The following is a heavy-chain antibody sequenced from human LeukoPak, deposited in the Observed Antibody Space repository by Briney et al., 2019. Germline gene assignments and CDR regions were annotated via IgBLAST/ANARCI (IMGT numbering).Heavy chain of an antibody. J-gene: IGHJ4*02. CDR2: IHYSSTYI. CDR3: ATGGVPDRGRFDY. CDR1: GFTFGSYS. D-gene: IGHD3-16*01. V-gene: IGHV3-21*01. Sequence: TGGSLSLSCAASGFTFGSYSMNWVRQAPGKGLEWVSTIHYSSTYIFYADSVKGRFTISRDNAKNSLYLQMNSLRAEDTALYYCATGGVPDRGRFDYLGQGTQVTDSS.